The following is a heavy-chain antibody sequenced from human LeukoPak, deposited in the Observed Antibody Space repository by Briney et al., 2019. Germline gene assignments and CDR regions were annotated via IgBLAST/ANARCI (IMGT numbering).Heavy chain of an antibody. J-gene: IGHJ4*02. Sequence: PGGSLRLSCAASGFTFSSYGMHWVRQAPGKGLGWVAFIRYDGSNKYYADSVKGRFTISRDNSKNTLYLQMNSLRAEDTAVYYCAKDRRPRIAAAGTPPDYWGQGTLVTVSS. CDR2: IRYDGSNK. D-gene: IGHD6-13*01. CDR3: AKDRRPRIAAAGTPPDY. V-gene: IGHV3-30*02. CDR1: GFTFSSYG.